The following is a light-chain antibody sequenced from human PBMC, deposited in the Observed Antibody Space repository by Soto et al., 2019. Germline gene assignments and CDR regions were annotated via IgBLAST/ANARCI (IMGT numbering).Light chain of an antibody. CDR2: DAS. V-gene: IGKV3-11*01. J-gene: IGKJ3*01. CDR3: QQRSNWPPPFT. CDR1: QSVSSY. Sequence: EIVLTQSPATLSLSPGERATLSCRASQSVSSYLAWYQQKPGQAPRLLIYDASNRATGIPARFSGSGSGTDFTLTISSLEPEVFAVYYCQQRSNWPPPFTFGPGTKVDIK.